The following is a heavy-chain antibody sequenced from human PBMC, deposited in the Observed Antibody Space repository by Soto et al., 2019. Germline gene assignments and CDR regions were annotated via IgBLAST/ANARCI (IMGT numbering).Heavy chain of an antibody. Sequence: ASVKVSCKASGYTFTSYGINWVRQAPGRGLEWMGWINPGNGNTKYSQQFQGRVIIDRDTSASTAYMELSSLRSEDTAVYYCARGGYFDSSNYLAYCGLGTIVTVSS. J-gene: IGHJ4*02. D-gene: IGHD3-22*01. CDR1: GYTFTSYG. V-gene: IGHV1-3*01. CDR2: INPGNGNT. CDR3: ARGGYFDSSNYLAY.